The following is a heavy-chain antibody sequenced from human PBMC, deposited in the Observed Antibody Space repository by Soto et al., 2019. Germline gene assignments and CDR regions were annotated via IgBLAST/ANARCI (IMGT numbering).Heavy chain of an antibody. CDR1: GFTFSSST. J-gene: IGHJ4*02. CDR2: ISSSSSYI. V-gene: IGHV3-21*01. Sequence: XVQLVESGGGLVKPGGSLRLSCAGSGFTFSSSTMTWVRXXXGKGLEWVSSISSSSSYIYQPDSLKGRFTISRDNAKKXVXXXXXXXXXXXXXXXXXXXXXXXXXXXXGQGTLVSVSS. CDR3: XXXXXXXXXX.